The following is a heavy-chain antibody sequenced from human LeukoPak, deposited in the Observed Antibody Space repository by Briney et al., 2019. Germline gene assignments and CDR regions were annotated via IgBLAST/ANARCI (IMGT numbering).Heavy chain of an antibody. V-gene: IGHV3-33*01. D-gene: IGHD3-3*01. CDR2: IWFDGSNK. CDR3: ARDPGYDFWSGYPDY. Sequence: GRSLRLSCAASGFTFSSYGMHWVRQAPGRGVEWGAGIWFDGSNKYYADSVKGGFTISRDNSKNTLYLQMNSLSAEDTAVYYCARDPGYDFWSGYPDYWRQGTLASVSS. J-gene: IGHJ4*02. CDR1: GFTFSSYG.